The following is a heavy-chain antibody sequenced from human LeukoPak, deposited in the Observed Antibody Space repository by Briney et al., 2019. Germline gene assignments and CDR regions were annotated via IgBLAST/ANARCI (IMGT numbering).Heavy chain of an antibody. CDR2: IYSGGST. CDR3: ARAVGASFFDY. Sequence: GGSLRLSCAASGFTVSSNYMSWVRQAPGKGLEWVSVIYSGGSTYYADSVKGRFTISRDNSKNTLYLQMNSLRAEDTAVYYCARAVGASFFDYWGQGTLVTVSS. D-gene: IGHD1-26*01. J-gene: IGHJ4*02. V-gene: IGHV3-53*01. CDR1: GFTVSSNY.